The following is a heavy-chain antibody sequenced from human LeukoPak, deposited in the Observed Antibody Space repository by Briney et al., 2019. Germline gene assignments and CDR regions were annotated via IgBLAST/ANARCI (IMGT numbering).Heavy chain of an antibody. Sequence: ASVKVSCKASGYTFTAYGISWVRQAPGQGLEWMGWINPNSGGTNYAQKFQGRVTMTRDTSISTAYMELSRLRSDDTAVYYCARASSGWGGFDYWGQGTLVTVSS. CDR1: GYTFTAYG. CDR3: ARASSGWGGFDY. J-gene: IGHJ4*02. D-gene: IGHD6-19*01. V-gene: IGHV1-2*02. CDR2: INPNSGGT.